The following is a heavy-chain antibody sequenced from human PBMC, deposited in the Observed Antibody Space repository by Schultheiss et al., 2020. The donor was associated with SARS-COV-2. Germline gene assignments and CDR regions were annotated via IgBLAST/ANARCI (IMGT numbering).Heavy chain of an antibody. Sequence: SQTLSLTCTVSGGSIDSNQCRWIRQPPGKGLEWIGEINHSGSTNYNPSLKSRVTMSADRSKSHFFLRLTSVFAADTAVYYCARGRRDQLVRTSLSDKFDSWGQGTPVTVSS. J-gene: IGHJ5*01. V-gene: IGHV4-34*01. CDR3: ARGRRDQLVRTSLSDKFDS. CDR2: INHSGST. D-gene: IGHD6-6*01. CDR1: GGSIDSNQ.